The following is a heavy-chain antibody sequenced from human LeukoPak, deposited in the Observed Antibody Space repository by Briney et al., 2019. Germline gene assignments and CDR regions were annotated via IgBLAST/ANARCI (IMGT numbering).Heavy chain of an antibody. CDR1: GFTFSSYA. Sequence: PGGSLRLSCSASGFTFSSYAMNWVRQAPGKGLEWVSTISGSGGSTYYADSVEGRFTISRDNSKNTLFLQMTSLRAEDTATFYCAKDQDFSDTAVGFDYWGQGTLVTVSS. J-gene: IGHJ4*02. V-gene: IGHV3-23*01. D-gene: IGHD4-23*01. CDR3: AKDQDFSDTAVGFDY. CDR2: ISGSGGST.